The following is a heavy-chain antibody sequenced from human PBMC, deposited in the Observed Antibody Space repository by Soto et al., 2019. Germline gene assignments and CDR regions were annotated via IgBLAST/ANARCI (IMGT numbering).Heavy chain of an antibody. V-gene: IGHV4-59*01. Sequence: ASETLSLTCTVSGGSISSYYWIWSRQPPGKGLEWIGYIYYSGSTNYNPSLKSRVTISVDTSKNQFSLKLSSVTAADTAVYYCARSSSGWYVYYFDYWGQGTLVTVSS. CDR3: ARSSSGWYVYYFDY. CDR2: IYYSGST. D-gene: IGHD6-19*01. CDR1: GGSISSYY. J-gene: IGHJ4*02.